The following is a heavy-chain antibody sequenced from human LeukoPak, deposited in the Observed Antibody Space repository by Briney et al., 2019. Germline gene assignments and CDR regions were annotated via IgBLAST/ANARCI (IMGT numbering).Heavy chain of an antibody. CDR2: INAGNGNT. Sequence: GASVKVSCKASGYTFTSYYMHWVRQAPGQRLEWMGWINAGNGNTKYSQEFQGRVTITRDTSASTAYMELSSLRSEDMAVYYCAREGEYSSGCLDYWGQGTLVTVSS. D-gene: IGHD6-19*01. V-gene: IGHV1-3*03. CDR3: AREGEYSSGCLDY. CDR1: GYTFTSYY. J-gene: IGHJ4*02.